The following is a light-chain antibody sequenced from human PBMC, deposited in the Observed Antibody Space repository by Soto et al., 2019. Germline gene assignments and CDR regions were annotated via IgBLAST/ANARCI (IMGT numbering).Light chain of an antibody. CDR3: QQRSNWPPIT. CDR1: QSVSSY. CDR2: DPT. Sequence: EIVLTQSPATLSLSPGERATLSCRASQSVSSYLAWYQQKPGQAPRLLIYDPTNRATGIPARFSGSGSGTAFTHTISSLEREDFSVYYCQQRSNWPPITFGQGTRLEIK. J-gene: IGKJ5*01. V-gene: IGKV3-11*01.